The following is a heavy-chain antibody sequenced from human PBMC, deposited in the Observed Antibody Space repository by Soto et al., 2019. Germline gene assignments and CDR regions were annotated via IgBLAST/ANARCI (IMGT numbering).Heavy chain of an antibody. Sequence: GASVKVSCKASGYTVTTYYMHWVQQAPGQGLEWLGVINPSGGSTTYAQKFQGRVTITRDTSASTAYMELSSLRSEDTAVYYCAIRLHSGYYYYMDVWGKGTTVTVSS. D-gene: IGHD1-26*01. CDR2: INPSGGST. V-gene: IGHV1-46*01. CDR1: GYTVTTYY. J-gene: IGHJ6*03. CDR3: AIRLHSGYYYYMDV.